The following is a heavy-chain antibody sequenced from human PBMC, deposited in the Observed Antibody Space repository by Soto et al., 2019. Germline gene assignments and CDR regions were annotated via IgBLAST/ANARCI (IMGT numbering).Heavy chain of an antibody. Sequence: SETLSLTCTVSGGSISGFYWSWIRQPPGKGLEWIGYIYYSGNTNYNPSLKSRVSISLDMSKNQFSLKLISVTAADTAVYYCARRKYGYLTDWGQGTLVTVSS. J-gene: IGHJ4*02. CDR3: ARRKYGYLTD. CDR2: IYYSGNT. CDR1: GGSISGFY. D-gene: IGHD6-13*01. V-gene: IGHV4-59*08.